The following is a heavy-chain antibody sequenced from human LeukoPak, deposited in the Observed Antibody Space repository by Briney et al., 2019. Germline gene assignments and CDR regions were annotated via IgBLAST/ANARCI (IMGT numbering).Heavy chain of an antibody. CDR1: GGSISSSNW. J-gene: IGHJ4*02. CDR3: ARDEQWLHYYFDY. Sequence: PSETLSLTCAVSGGSISSSNWWSWVRQPPGKGLEWIGEIYHSGSTKYNPSLKSRVTISVDKSKNQFSLNLSSVTAADTAVYYRARDEQWLHYYFDYWGQGTLVTVSS. D-gene: IGHD6-19*01. V-gene: IGHV4-4*02. CDR2: IYHSGST.